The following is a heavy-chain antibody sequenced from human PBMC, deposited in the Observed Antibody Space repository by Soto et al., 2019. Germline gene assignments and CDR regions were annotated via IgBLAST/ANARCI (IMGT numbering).Heavy chain of an antibody. CDR3: ARVTIRGGYSYGLQTYGMDV. CDR1: GGTFSSYA. Sequence: SVKVSCKASGGTFSSYAISWVRQAPGQGLEWMGGIIPIFGTANYAQKFQGRVTITADESTSTAYMELSSLRSEDTAVYYCARVTIRGGYSYGLQTYGMDVWGQGTTVTVSS. V-gene: IGHV1-69*13. J-gene: IGHJ6*02. D-gene: IGHD5-18*01. CDR2: IIPIFGTA.